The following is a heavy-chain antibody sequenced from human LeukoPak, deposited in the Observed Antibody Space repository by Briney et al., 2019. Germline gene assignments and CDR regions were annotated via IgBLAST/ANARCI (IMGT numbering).Heavy chain of an antibody. V-gene: IGHV4-34*01. CDR2: INHSGNT. D-gene: IGHD3-16*01. Sequence: SETLSLTCAVYGGSFSGYYWTWIRQPPGKGLEWIGEINHSGNTNYNPSLKSRVTISVDTSKNQFSLRLNSVTAADTAVYYCARHYGPWGQGTLDTVSS. J-gene: IGHJ5*02. CDR1: GGSFSGYY. CDR3: ARHYGP.